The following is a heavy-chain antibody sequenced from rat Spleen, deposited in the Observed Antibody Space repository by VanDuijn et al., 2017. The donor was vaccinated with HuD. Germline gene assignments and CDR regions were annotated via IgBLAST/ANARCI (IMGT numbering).Heavy chain of an antibody. CDR3: TRGGYYFDY. CDR2: ITNTGGSV. V-gene: IGHV5-31*01. J-gene: IGHJ2*01. Sequence: EVQLVESGGGLVQPGRSLKLSCVASGFTFNNYWMTWIRQAPGKGLEWIASITNTGGSVHYPDSVKGRFTISRDTAQNTLFLQMNSLRSEDTATYYCTRGGYYFDYWGQGVMVTVSS. CDR1: GFTFNNYW.